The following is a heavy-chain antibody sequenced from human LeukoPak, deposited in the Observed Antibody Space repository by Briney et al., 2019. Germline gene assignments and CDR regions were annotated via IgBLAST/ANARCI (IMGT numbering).Heavy chain of an antibody. CDR3: AKDRETTASGTFDY. D-gene: IGHD6-13*01. V-gene: IGHV3-30*18. CDR1: GFTFSNYG. J-gene: IGHJ4*02. CDR2: ISEDGINK. Sequence: PGGSLRLSCAASGFTFSNYGMHCDRQAPGKGLEWVAGISEDGINKYYADSVKARFTISRDNSNNTLFLQMNNLRADDTAVYYCAKDRETTASGTFDYWGQGALVTVSS.